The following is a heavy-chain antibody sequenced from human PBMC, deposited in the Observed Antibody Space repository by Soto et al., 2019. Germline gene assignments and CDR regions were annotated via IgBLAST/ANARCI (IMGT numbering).Heavy chain of an antibody. CDR3: TTDLGAYSSSWFPLNPYYYYGLDV. V-gene: IGHV3-15*01. J-gene: IGHJ6*02. D-gene: IGHD6-13*01. Sequence: PGGSLRLSCAASGFTFSNAWMSWVRQAPGKGLEWVGRIKSKTDGGTTDYAAPVKGRFTISRDDSKNTLYLQMNSLKTEDTAVYYCTTDLGAYSSSWFPLNPYYYYGLDVWGQGTTVTVSS. CDR1: GFTFSNAW. CDR2: IKSKTDGGTT.